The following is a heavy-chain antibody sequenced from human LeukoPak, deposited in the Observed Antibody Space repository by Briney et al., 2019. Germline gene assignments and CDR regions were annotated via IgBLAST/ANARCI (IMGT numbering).Heavy chain of an antibody. CDR3: VSLPDVIARPCDT. CDR1: GGSFSNHY. Sequence: ASETLSLTCAVYGGSFSNHYCTWVRQTPGRGYEWLGESSHTVDITGYTPSLNGRATILVHSSKKKFSLRVTSVTAADAGSHYFVSLPDVIARPCDTWGPGTVVTVSS. J-gene: IGHJ5*02. V-gene: IGHV4-34*01. CDR2: SSHTVDIT. D-gene: IGHD1-1*01.